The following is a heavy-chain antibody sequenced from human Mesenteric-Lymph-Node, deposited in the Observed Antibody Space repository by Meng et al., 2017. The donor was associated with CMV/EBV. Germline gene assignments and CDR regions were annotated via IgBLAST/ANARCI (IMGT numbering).Heavy chain of an antibody. V-gene: IGHV4-4*02. CDR1: SCYW. J-gene: IGHJ5*02. Sequence: SCYWWSWVRQAPGKGLEWIGEVYHSGSTSYTPSLKSRVTISVDKSKNPFSLKLSSVTAADTAVYYCARVGYCTSTSCYGRSNWFDPWGQGTLVTVSS. D-gene: IGHD2-2*01. CDR2: VYHSGST. CDR3: ARVGYCTSTSCYGRSNWFDP.